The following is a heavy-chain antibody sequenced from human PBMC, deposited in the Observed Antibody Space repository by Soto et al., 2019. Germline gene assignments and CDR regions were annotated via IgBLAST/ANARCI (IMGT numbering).Heavy chain of an antibody. Sequence: GGSLRLSCAASGFTFSSYAMSWVRQAPGKGLEWVSAISGSGGSTYYADSVKGRFTISRDNSKNTLYLQMNSLRAEDTAVYYCAKDPWEGRGGSLNWFDPWGQGTLVTVSS. V-gene: IGHV3-23*01. D-gene: IGHD2-15*01. CDR1: GFTFSSYA. CDR3: AKDPWEGRGGSLNWFDP. J-gene: IGHJ5*02. CDR2: ISGSGGST.